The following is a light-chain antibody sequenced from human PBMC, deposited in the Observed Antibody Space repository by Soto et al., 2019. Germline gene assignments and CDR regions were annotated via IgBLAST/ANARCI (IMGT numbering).Light chain of an antibody. CDR2: KAS. CDR1: QSISSW. Sequence: DIQITQSPSTLSASVGDRVTITCRASQSISSWLAWYQQKPGKAPKLLIYKASSLESGLPSRFSGSGSGTEFNLTISSLQPDDFATYYCQQYNSYSSSWTFGQGTKVDIK. J-gene: IGKJ1*01. V-gene: IGKV1-5*03. CDR3: QQYNSYSSSWT.